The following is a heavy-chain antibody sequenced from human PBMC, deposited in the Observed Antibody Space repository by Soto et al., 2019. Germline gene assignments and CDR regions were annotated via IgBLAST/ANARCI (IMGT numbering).Heavy chain of an antibody. CDR3: ARHVALASYYGMDV. V-gene: IGHV4-59*08. D-gene: IGHD2-21*01. Sequence: QVQLQESGPVLVKPSETLSLTCTVSGGTISSYYWSWIRQLPGKGLEWIGYIYYSGSTNYNPSLKSRVTISVDTSKNQFSLKLSSVTAADTAVYYCARHVALASYYGMDVWGQGTTVTVSS. J-gene: IGHJ6*02. CDR1: GGTISSYY. CDR2: IYYSGST.